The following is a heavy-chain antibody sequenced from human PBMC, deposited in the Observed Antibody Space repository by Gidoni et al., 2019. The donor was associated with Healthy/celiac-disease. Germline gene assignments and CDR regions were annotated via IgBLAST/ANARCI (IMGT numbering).Heavy chain of an antibody. V-gene: IGHV1-3*01. Sequence: QVPLVQSGAEVKKPGASVKVSCKASGYTFTSYAMHWVRQAPGPRLEWLGWSNAGNGNTKYSQKFQGRVTITRDTSASTAYMELSSLRSEDTAVYYCARTDYYDSSGYYGSVDYWGQGTLVTVSS. J-gene: IGHJ4*02. CDR3: ARTDYYDSSGYYGSVDY. D-gene: IGHD3-22*01. CDR1: GYTFTSYA. CDR2: SNAGNGNT.